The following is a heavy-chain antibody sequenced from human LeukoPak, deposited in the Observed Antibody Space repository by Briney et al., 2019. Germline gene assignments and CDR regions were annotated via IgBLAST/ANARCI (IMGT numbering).Heavy chain of an antibody. Sequence: ASVKVSCKASGYTFTDYYMHWVQQAPGKGLEWMGRVDPEDGETLYAEKFQGRVTITADTSTDTAFMEVNTLRSEDTAIYYCATGGAGHGGNSGNYYHYMDVWGKGTTVTVSS. CDR2: VDPEDGET. D-gene: IGHD4-23*01. CDR3: ATGGAGHGGNSGNYYHYMDV. CDR1: GYTFTDYY. J-gene: IGHJ6*03. V-gene: IGHV1-69-2*01.